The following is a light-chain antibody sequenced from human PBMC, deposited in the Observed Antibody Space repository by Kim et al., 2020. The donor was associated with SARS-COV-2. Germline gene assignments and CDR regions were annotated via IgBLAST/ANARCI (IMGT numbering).Light chain of an antibody. CDR2: DAS. V-gene: IGKV1D-13*01. CDR3: QQFYNYPYI. J-gene: IGKJ4*01. Sequence: AIQLTQSPLSLSASVGDRVTITCRASQGIYTALAWYQQRPGKAPKVLIYDASRSESGVPSRFGGSGSGTDFTLTISSLQPEDFATYYCQQFYNYPYIFGGGTKVDIK. CDR1: QGIYTA.